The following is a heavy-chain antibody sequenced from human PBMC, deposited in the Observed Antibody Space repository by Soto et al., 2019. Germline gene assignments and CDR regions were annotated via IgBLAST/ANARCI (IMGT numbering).Heavy chain of an antibody. CDR3: AIHRGQQLVGIWFYP. CDR2: IYYSGST. J-gene: IGHJ5*02. CDR1: GGSISSSSYY. D-gene: IGHD6-13*01. V-gene: IGHV4-39*01. Sequence: QLQLQESGPGLVKPSETLSLTCTVSGGSISSSSYYWGWIRQPPGKGLEWIGRIYYSGSTYYNPSRKSRVTISVDTSNNQFALKLSSVTAADTAVYYCAIHRGQQLVGIWFYPWGQGTLVTVSS.